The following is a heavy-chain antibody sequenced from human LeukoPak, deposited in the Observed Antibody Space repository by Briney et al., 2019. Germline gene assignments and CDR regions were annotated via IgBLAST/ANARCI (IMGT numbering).Heavy chain of an antibody. CDR3: AREITMIVDP. Sequence: GGSLRLSCTVSGFSVSAIYLSWVRQVPGKGLQWVSGIYSAGTSFHAESLEGRFTISRDNAKNSLYLQMNSLRAEDTAVYYCAREITMIVDPWGQGTLVTVSS. D-gene: IGHD3-22*01. J-gene: IGHJ5*02. V-gene: IGHV3-66*01. CDR1: GFSVSAIY. CDR2: IYSAGTS.